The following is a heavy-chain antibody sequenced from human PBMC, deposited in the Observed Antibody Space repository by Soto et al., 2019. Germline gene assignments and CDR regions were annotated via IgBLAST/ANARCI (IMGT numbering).Heavy chain of an antibody. V-gene: IGHV5-51*01. J-gene: IGHJ6*02. CDR1: GYSFPNFW. CDR3: ARVQGSRNYYYGMDV. D-gene: IGHD6-13*01. CDR2: IYPGDSDT. Sequence: LKISCKGSGYSFPNFWIGWVRRMPGKGLEWIGIIYPGDSDTRYGPSFQGQVTISADKSITTAYLQWNSLKASDTAMYYCARVQGSRNYYYGMDVWGQGTTVTVSS.